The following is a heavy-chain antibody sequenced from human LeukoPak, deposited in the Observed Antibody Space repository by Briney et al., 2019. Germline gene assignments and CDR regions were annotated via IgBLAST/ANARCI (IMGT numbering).Heavy chain of an antibody. CDR1: GGSISSYY. J-gene: IGHJ3*02. D-gene: IGHD6-25*01. CDR3: ARGKYSSDTDAFDI. Sequence: PSETLSLTCTVSGGSISSYYWSWIRQPPGKGLEWIGYIYYSGSTSYNPSLKSRVTISVDTSKNQFSLKLSSVTAADTAVYYCARGKYSSDTDAFDIWGQGTMVTVSS. CDR2: IYYSGST. V-gene: IGHV4-59*01.